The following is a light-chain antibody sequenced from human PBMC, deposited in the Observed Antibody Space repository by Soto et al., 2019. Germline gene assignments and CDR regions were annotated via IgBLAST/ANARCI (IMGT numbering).Light chain of an antibody. CDR3: QQYYSYPWT. J-gene: IGKJ1*01. V-gene: IGKV1-39*01. CDR2: TAS. CDR1: QSISRY. Sequence: VQVTQSPSSLSASVGDRVTITCRTSQSISRYLNWYQQKPGKAPKLLIYTASTLQSRVPSRFSGSGSGTDFTLTISCLQSEDFATYYCQQYYSYPWTFGQGTKVDI.